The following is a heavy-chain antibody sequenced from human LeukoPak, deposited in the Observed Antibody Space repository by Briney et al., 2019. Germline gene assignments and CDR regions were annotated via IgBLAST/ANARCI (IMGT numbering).Heavy chain of an antibody. D-gene: IGHD3-10*01. CDR1: GFTFSGSA. CDR3: TGDYYGSGSYADFDY. V-gene: IGHV3-73*01. CDR2: IRSTANGYAT. Sequence: GGSLRLSCAASGFTFSGSALHWVRQASGKGLEWVGRIRSTANGYATAYAASVKGRFTISRDDSKNTAYLQMDSLKTEDTAVYYCTGDYYGSGSYADFDYWGQGTLVTVSS. J-gene: IGHJ4*02.